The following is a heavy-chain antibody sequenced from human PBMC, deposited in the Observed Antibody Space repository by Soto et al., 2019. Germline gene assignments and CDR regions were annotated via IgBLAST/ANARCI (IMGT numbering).Heavy chain of an antibody. V-gene: IGHV3-23*01. Sequence: EVQLLESGGGLVQPGGSLRLSCAASGFTFSSYAMSWVRQAPGKGLEWVSAISGSGGSTYYADSVKGRFTISRDNSKNTLYLQMNSLRAEDTAVYYCAKGGWDIVLMVYAIPFDYWGQGTLVTVSS. CDR2: ISGSGGST. CDR3: AKGGWDIVLMVYAIPFDY. CDR1: GFTFSSYA. J-gene: IGHJ4*02. D-gene: IGHD2-8*01.